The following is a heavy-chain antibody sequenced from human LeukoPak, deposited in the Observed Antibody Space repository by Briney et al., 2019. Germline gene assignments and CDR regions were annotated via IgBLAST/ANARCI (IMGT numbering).Heavy chain of an antibody. J-gene: IGHJ4*02. D-gene: IGHD3-22*01. V-gene: IGHV3-30*04. CDR3: ATYDSSGYYYVFDY. Sequence: GGSLRLSCAASGFTFSSYAMHWVRQAPGKGLEWVAVISYDGSNKYYADSVKGRFTISRDNSKNTLYLQMNSLRAEDTAVYYCATYDSSGYYYVFDYWGQGTLVTVFS. CDR1: GFTFSSYA. CDR2: ISYDGSNK.